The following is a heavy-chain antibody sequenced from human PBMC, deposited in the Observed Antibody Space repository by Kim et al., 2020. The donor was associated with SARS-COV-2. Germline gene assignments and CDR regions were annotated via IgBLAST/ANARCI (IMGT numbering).Heavy chain of an antibody. J-gene: IGHJ4*02. V-gene: IGHV3-43*01. CDR3: AKDNEGIAPLYYFDY. D-gene: IGHD6-13*01. Sequence: DSVKGRFTIARDNSKNSLYLQMNSLRTEDTALYYCAKDNEGIAPLYYFDYWGQGTLVTVSS.